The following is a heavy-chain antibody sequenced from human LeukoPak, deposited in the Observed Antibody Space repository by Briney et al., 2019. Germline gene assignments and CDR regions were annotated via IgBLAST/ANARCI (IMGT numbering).Heavy chain of an antibody. CDR3: AKARAGMYSSCWYSDAFDI. J-gene: IGHJ3*02. D-gene: IGHD6-19*01. CDR2: ISGSGGST. Sequence: GGSLRLSCAASGFTFSSYAMSWVRQAPGKGLEWVSAISGSGGSTYYADSVKGRFTISRDNSKNTLYLQMNSLRAEDTAVYYCAKARAGMYSSCWYSDAFDIWGQGTMVTVSS. CDR1: GFTFSSYA. V-gene: IGHV3-23*01.